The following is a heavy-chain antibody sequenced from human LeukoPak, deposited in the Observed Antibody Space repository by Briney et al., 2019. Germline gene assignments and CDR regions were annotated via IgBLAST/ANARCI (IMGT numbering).Heavy chain of an antibody. CDR1: GFTFSSYG. J-gene: IGHJ6*02. CDR2: ISYDGSNK. D-gene: IGHD6-6*01. CDR3: AKLGGKEQLVHYGMDV. Sequence: GGSLRLSCEASGFTFSSYGMHWVRQAPGTGLEWVAVISYDGSNKYYADSVKGRFTISRDNSKNTLYLQMNSLRAEDTAVYYCAKLGGKEQLVHYGMDVWGQGPRSPSP. V-gene: IGHV3-30*18.